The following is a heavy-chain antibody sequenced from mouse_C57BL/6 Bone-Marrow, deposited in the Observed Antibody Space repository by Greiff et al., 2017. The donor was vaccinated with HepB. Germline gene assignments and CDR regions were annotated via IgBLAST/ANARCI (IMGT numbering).Heavy chain of an antibody. D-gene: IGHD3-3*01. CDR1: GFTFSSCA. V-gene: IGHV5-9-1*02. J-gene: IGHJ4*01. CDR2: ISSGGDYI. CDR3: TRGITGRLYYYAMDY. Sequence: EVKLMESGEGLVKPGGSLKLSCAASGFTFSSCAMSWVRQTPEKRLEWVAYISSGGDYIYYADTVKGRFTISRDNARNTLYLQMSSLKSEDTAMYYCTRGITGRLYYYAMDYWGQGTSVTVSS.